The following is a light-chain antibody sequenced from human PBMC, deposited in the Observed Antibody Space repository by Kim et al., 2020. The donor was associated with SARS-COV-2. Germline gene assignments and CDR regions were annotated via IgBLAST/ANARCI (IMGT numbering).Light chain of an antibody. CDR3: QQAYGTPRT. CDR2: WAS. Sequence: RATINCQSSQSVLYSANNKNYLAWYQQKPGQPPKLLIYWASTRQSGVPDRFSGSGSGTDFTLTISSLQAEDVSVYYCQQAYGTPRTFGQGTKLQI. V-gene: IGKV4-1*01. CDR1: QSVLYSANNKNY. J-gene: IGKJ2*02.